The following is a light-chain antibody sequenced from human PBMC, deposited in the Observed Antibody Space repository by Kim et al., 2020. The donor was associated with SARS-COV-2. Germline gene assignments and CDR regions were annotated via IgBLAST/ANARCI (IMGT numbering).Light chain of an antibody. CDR2: LGS. CDR1: QSLLHSNGYNY. V-gene: IGKV2-28*01. CDR3: MQALQTPYT. J-gene: IGKJ2*01. Sequence: PGEPASISCRSSQSLLHSNGYNYLDWYLQKPGQSPQLMIYLGSNRASGVPDRFSGSGSGTDFTLKISRVEAEDVGVYYCMQALQTPYTFGQGTKLE.